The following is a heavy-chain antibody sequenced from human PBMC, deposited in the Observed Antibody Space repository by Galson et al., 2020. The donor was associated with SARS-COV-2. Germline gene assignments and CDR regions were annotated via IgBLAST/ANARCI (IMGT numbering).Heavy chain of an antibody. J-gene: IGHJ6*03. Sequence: SETLSLTCAASGGSFKNYYWTWIRQSPGKGLQWIGTINHRGSTNYDTYPQGRVAITVNTSKNQFSLRLSSVTAADTAVYYCVRGAEERRIIVVVPYYYSYMDVWGGGTAVTVSS. V-gene: IGHV4-34*01. D-gene: IGHD2-2*01. CDR1: GGSFKNYY. CDR2: INHRGST. CDR3: VRGAEERRIIVVVPYYYSYMDV.